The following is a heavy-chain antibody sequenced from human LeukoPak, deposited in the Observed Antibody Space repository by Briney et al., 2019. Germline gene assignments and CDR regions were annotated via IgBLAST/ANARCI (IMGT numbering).Heavy chain of an antibody. CDR2: ISGSGGST. CDR1: GFTFSNYA. J-gene: IGHJ4*02. D-gene: IGHD1/OR15-1a*01. Sequence: PGGSLRLSCAVSGFTFSNYAMSWVRQAPGKGLEWVSGISGSGGSTYYADSVKGRFTISRDNAKNSLFLQMNSLRAEDTAVYYCARTRSLGGHAPFDYWGQGTLVTVSS. V-gene: IGHV3-23*01. CDR3: ARTRSLGGHAPFDY.